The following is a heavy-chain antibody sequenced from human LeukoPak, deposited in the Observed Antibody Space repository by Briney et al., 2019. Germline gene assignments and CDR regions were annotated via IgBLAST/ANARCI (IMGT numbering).Heavy chain of an antibody. CDR2: INHSGST. CDR1: GGSFSGYY. CDR3: ASAPLGAAAAHFDY. Sequence: PSETLSRTGAVYGGSFSGYYWSWIRQPPGKGLEWIGEINHSGSTNYNPSLKSRVTISVDTSKNQFSLKLSSVTAADTAVYYCASAPLGAAAAHFDYWGQGTLVTVSS. V-gene: IGHV4-34*01. J-gene: IGHJ4*02. D-gene: IGHD6-13*01.